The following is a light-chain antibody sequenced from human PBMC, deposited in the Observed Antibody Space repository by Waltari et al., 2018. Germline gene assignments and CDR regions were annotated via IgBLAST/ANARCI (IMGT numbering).Light chain of an antibody. V-gene: IGKV1-39*01. CDR3: QQANTFPLT. J-gene: IGKJ4*01. CDR2: VAS. Sequence: IQMTQSPSSLSASVGDRVTITCRASQSISSSLNWYQQIPGKAPKLLIYVASNLQSGVPSRFSGSGSGTDFSLTISSLQPDDFATYYCQQANTFPLTFGGGSKVEMK. CDR1: QSISSS.